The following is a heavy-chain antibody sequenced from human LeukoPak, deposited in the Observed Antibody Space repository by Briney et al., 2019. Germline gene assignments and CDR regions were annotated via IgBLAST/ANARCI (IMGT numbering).Heavy chain of an antibody. D-gene: IGHD2-15*01. J-gene: IGHJ4*02. V-gene: IGHV3-53*01. Sequence: GGSLRLSCATSGFTVSSNYMSWVRQAPGKGLEWVSVIYDSGTTYYADSVKGRFLIFRDTSKNTVDLQMNSLRVEDTAVYYCARDRGGNCSGGSCYSGDYWGQGTLVTVSS. CDR3: ARDRGGNCSGGSCYSGDY. CDR1: GFTVSSNY. CDR2: IYDSGTT.